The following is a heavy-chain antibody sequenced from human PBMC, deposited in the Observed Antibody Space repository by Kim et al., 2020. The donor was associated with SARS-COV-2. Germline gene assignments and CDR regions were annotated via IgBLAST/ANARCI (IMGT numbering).Heavy chain of an antibody. CDR2: MNPNSGNT. J-gene: IGHJ5*02. D-gene: IGHD6-19*01. CDR1: GYTFTSYD. CDR3: ARAPYSSGLYVDWFDP. Sequence: ASVKVSCKASGYTFTSYDINWVRQATGQGLEWMGWMNPNSGNTGYAQKFQGRVTMTRNTSISTAYMELSSLRSEDTAVYYCARAPYSSGLYVDWFDPWGQGTLVTVSS. V-gene: IGHV1-8*01.